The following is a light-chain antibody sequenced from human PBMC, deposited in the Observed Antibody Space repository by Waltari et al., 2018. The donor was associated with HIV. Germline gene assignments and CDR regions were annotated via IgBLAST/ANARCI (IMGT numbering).Light chain of an antibody. CDR2: GAS. CDR3: QQSGTSRRT. Sequence: EIVLTQSPGTLSLSPGERATLFCRASESVTSSYLAWYQQKPGQAPGLLIYGASSRATGIPDRFSGSGSGTDFTLTISRLEPEDFAVYYCQQSGTSRRTFGQGTKVEIK. V-gene: IGKV3-20*01. J-gene: IGKJ1*01. CDR1: ESVTSSY.